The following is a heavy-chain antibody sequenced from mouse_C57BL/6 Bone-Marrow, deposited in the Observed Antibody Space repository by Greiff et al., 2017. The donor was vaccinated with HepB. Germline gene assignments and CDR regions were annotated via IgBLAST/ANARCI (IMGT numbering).Heavy chain of an antibody. CDR1: GYTFTSYW. D-gene: IGHD2-5*01. Sequence: VKLQQPGAELVKPGASVKLSCKASGYTFTSYWMQWVKQRPGQGLEWIGEIDPSDSYTNYNQKFKGKATLTVDTSSSTAYMQLSSLTSEDSAVYYCARESNYGFAYWGQGTLVTVSA. J-gene: IGHJ3*01. V-gene: IGHV1-50*01. CDR2: IDPSDSYT. CDR3: ARESNYGFAY.